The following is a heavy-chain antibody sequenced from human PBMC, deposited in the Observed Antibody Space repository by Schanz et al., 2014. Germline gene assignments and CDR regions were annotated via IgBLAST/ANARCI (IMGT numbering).Heavy chain of an antibody. Sequence: QVQLVQSGAEVKKPGSSVKVSCKASGGTFSSYSISWVRQAPGQGLEWMGRISAYTNNTNYAQKVQGRVTMTTDTSTGTAYMELRSLRSDDTAVYYCARGGYSSGWYDRDIAHFDYWGQGTLVTVSS. CDR3: ARGGYSSGWYDRDIAHFDY. J-gene: IGHJ4*02. CDR1: GGTFSSYS. V-gene: IGHV1-18*01. CDR2: ISAYTNNT. D-gene: IGHD6-19*01.